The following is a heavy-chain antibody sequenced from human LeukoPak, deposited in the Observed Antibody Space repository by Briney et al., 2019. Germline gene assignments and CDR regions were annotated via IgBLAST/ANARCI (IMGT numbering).Heavy chain of an antibody. D-gene: IGHD2-2*01. CDR1: GGSFSGYY. CDR3: ARRCSSTSCSEDY. J-gene: IGHJ4*02. V-gene: IGHV4-34*01. Sequence: ASETLSLTCAVYGGSFSGYYWSWIRQPPGKGLEWIGSIYYSGSTYYNPSLKSRVTISVDTSKNQFSLKLSSVTAADTAVYYCARRCSSTSCSEDYWGQGTLVTVSS. CDR2: IYYSGST.